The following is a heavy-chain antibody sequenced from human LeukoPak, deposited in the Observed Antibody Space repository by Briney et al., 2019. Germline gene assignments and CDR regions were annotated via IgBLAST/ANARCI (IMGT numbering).Heavy chain of an antibody. CDR1: GFTFSSYA. J-gene: IGHJ6*02. CDR3: AVLGYCSGGSCYTYYYYGMDV. CDR2: ISGSGGST. Sequence: QPGGSLRLSCAASGFTFSSYAMSWVRQAPGKGLEWVSAISGSGGSTYYADSVKGRFTISRDNSKNTLYLQMNSLRAEDTAVYYCAVLGYCSGGSCYTYYYYGMDVWGQGTTVTVSS. D-gene: IGHD2-15*01. V-gene: IGHV3-23*01.